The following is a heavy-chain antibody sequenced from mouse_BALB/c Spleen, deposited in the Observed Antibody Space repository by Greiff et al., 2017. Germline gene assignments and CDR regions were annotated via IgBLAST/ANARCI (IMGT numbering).Heavy chain of an antibody. V-gene: IGHV14-3*02. J-gene: IGHJ2*01. CDR1: GFNIKDTY. CDR2: IDPANGNT. CDR3: DLYYYGSSLPYD. D-gene: IGHD1-1*01. Sequence: VQLQQSGAELVKPGASVKLSCTASGFNIKDTYMHWVKQRPEQGLEWIGRIDPANGNTKYDPQFPGKATITADTSSNTAYLQLSSLTSEDTAVYDCDLYYYGSSLPYDWGQGTTLTVSS.